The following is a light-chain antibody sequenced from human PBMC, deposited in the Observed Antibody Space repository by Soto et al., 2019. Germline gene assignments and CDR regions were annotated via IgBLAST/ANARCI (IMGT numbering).Light chain of an antibody. CDR1: QSVSSN. CDR2: GAS. J-gene: IGKJ1*01. Sequence: EIVMTQSPATLSVSPWERATLSCRASQSVSSNLAWYQQKPGQAPRLLIYGASTRATGIPARFSGSGSGTEFTLTISSLQSEDFAVYYCQQRSNWPPSTFGQGTKVDIK. CDR3: QQRSNWPPST. V-gene: IGKV3-15*01.